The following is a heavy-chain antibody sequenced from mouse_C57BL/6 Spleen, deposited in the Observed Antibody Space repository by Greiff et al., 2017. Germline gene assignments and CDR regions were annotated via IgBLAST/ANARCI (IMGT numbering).Heavy chain of an antibody. J-gene: IGHJ3*01. V-gene: IGHV5-15*01. CDR3: ARHNGRVPFAY. Sequence: EVKLMESGGGLVQPGGSLKLSCAASGFTFSDYGMAWVRQAPRKGPAWVAFISNLAYSIYYADTVTGRFTISRENAKNTLYLEMSSLRSEDTAMYYCARHNGRVPFAYWGQGTLVTVSA. CDR1: GFTFSDYG. CDR2: ISNLAYSI.